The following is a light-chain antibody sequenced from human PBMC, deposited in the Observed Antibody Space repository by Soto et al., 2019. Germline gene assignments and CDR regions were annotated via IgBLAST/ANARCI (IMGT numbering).Light chain of an antibody. J-gene: IGLJ3*02. CDR2: LEGSGSY. CDR1: SGHSSYI. V-gene: IGLV4-60*02. CDR3: ETWDSDTHTV. Sequence: QPVLTQSSSASASLGSSVKLTYTLSSGHSSYIIAWHQQQPGKAPRYLMKLEGSGSYNKGSGVPDRFSGSSSGADRYLTISHLQFEDEADYYCETWDSDTHTVFGGGTKLTVL.